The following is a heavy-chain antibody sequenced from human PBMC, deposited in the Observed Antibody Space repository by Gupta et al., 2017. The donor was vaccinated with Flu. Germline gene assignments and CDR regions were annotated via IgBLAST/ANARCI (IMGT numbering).Heavy chain of an antibody. D-gene: IGHD3-16*02. V-gene: IGHV3-53*01. Sequence: DSVKGRFTISRDTSKNILSLQMNRLRAEDSAVYYCAAEVISVYGLDVWGQGTTVTVSS. CDR3: AAEVISVYGLDV. J-gene: IGHJ6*02.